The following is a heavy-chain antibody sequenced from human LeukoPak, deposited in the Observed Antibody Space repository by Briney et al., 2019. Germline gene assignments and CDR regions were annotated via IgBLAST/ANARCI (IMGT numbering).Heavy chain of an antibody. CDR3: ARDSSSGWYHWFDP. J-gene: IGHJ5*02. D-gene: IGHD6-19*01. Sequence: SETLSLTCTVSGDSISSRSYYWGWIRQPPGKGLEWIGSIYYSGSTYYNPSLKSRVTISVNTSKNQFSLKLSSVTAADTAVYYCARDSSSGWYHWFDPWGQGTLVTVSS. CDR1: GDSISSRSYY. CDR2: IYYSGST. V-gene: IGHV4-39*07.